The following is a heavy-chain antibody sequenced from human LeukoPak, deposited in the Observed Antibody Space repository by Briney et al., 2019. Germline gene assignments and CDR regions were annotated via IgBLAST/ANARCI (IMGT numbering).Heavy chain of an antibody. CDR2: INHSGST. Sequence: SETLSLTCAVYGGSFSGYYWSWIRQHPGKGLEWIGEINHSGSTNYNPSLKSRVTISVDTSKNQFSLKLSSVTAADTAVYYCARLYCSSTSCYSRMDVWGKGTTVTVSS. V-gene: IGHV4-34*01. J-gene: IGHJ6*03. CDR3: ARLYCSSTSCYSRMDV. D-gene: IGHD2-2*01. CDR1: GGSFSGYY.